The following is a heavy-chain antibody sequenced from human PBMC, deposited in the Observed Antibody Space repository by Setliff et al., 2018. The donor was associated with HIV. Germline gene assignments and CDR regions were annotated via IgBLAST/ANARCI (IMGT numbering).Heavy chain of an antibody. V-gene: IGHV1-2*02. J-gene: IGHJ4*02. CDR1: GYTLSSHY. Sequence: ASVKVSCKASGYTLSSHYIHWVRQAPGHRPEWVGWINPQTGGTNFAQKFQGRITMTSDTSVTTAYMELSSLISDDTAVYYCAREERYYDGKGALDYWGQGMLVTVSS. D-gene: IGHD3-22*01. CDR2: INPQTGGT. CDR3: AREERYYDGKGALDY.